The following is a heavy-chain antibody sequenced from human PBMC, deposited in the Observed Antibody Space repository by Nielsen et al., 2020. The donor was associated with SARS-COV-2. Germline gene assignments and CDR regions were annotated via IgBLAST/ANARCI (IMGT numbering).Heavy chain of an antibody. CDR3: AKDAFGDYEAECFHH. V-gene: IGHV3-23*01. CDR1: GFSFSAYA. Sequence: GGSLRLSCAASGFSFSAYAMTWVRQAPGKGLEWVSTVSGSGGTTYSADSVKGRSTISRDNHKNTVSLQLDSLRPDDTAVYFCAKDAFGDYEAECFHHWGQGTLVTVSS. J-gene: IGHJ1*01. CDR2: VSGSGGTT. D-gene: IGHD4-17*01.